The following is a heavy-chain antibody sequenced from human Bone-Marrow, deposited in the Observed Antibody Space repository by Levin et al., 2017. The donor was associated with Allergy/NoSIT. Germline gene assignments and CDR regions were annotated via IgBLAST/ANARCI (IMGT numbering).Heavy chain of an antibody. CDR3: ARSAEYFYGLDV. V-gene: IGHV3-13*01. Sequence: GGSLRLSCVVSGFTFKTHDMYWVRQAKGKGLEWVSAIDTNGVTYYPDSMKGRFTISREETKSSLHLQINSLTVGDTAIYYCARSAEYFYGLDVWGPGTTVTVSS. CDR1: GFTFKTHD. D-gene: IGHD6-6*01. J-gene: IGHJ6*02. CDR2: IDTNGVT.